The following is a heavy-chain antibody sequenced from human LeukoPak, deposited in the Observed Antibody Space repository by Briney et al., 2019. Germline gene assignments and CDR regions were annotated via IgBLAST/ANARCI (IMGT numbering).Heavy chain of an antibody. V-gene: IGHV1-2*02. D-gene: IGHD3-10*01. CDR2: INPNSGGT. CDR3: ARVGTGSWYFDL. CDR1: GGTFSSYA. J-gene: IGHJ2*01. Sequence: AASVKVSCKASGGTFSSYAISWVRQAPGQGLEWMGWINPNSGGTNYAQKFQGRVTMTRDTSISTAYMELSRLRSDDTAVYYCARVGTGSWYFDLWGRGTLVTFSS.